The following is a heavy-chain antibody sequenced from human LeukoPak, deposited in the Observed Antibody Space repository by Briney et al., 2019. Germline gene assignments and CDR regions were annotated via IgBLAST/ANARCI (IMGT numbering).Heavy chain of an antibody. CDR2: IYHNGNT. V-gene: IGHV4-30-2*01. D-gene: IGHD5-18*01. CDR1: GGSISSGGYS. CDR3: ASGGYSYGFDY. J-gene: IGHJ4*02. Sequence: SQTLSLTCPVSGGSISSGGYSWSWIRQPPGKGLEWIGYIYHNGNTYYSPSLKSRVTISVDRSKNQLSLKLSSVTAADTAMYYCASGGYSYGFDYWGQGTLVTVSS.